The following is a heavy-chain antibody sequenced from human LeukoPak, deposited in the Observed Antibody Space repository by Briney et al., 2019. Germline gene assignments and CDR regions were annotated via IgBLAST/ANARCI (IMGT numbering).Heavy chain of an antibody. J-gene: IGHJ4*02. Sequence: ETLSLTCTVSGGSISSYYWNWVRQAPGKGLEWVSSISSSSSYIYYADSVKGRFTISRDNAKNSLYLQMNSLRAEDTAVYYCARDLNQDIVVVVAATPPLVWGQGTLVTVSS. CDR1: GGSISSYY. V-gene: IGHV3-21*01. CDR2: ISSSSSYI. CDR3: ARDLNQDIVVVVAATPPLV. D-gene: IGHD2-15*01.